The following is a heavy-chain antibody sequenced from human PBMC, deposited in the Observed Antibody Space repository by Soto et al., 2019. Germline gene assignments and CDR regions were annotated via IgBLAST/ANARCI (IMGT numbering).Heavy chain of an antibody. V-gene: IGHV3-11*01. D-gene: IGHD5-18*01. CDR3: ARAGYTYGSYYYYAMDV. Sequence: QAQLVESGGGLVKPGGSLRLSYAASGFTFSDYYMTWIRQGPGKGLEWVSYISSSGSAIRYADSVKGRFTISRDNAKNSLYLQMNSLRAEDTAVYYCARAGYTYGSYYYYAMDVWGQGTTVTVSS. CDR2: ISSSGSAI. CDR1: GFTFSDYY. J-gene: IGHJ6*02.